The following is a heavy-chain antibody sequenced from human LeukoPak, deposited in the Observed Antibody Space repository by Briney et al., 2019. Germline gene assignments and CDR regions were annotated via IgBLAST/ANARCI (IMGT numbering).Heavy chain of an antibody. D-gene: IGHD6-13*01. CDR3: AKDSRYSSSWYPDC. CDR2: ISGSGGST. J-gene: IGHJ4*02. CDR1: GFTFSSYA. Sequence: GGSLRLSCAASGFTFSSYAMSWVRQAPGKGLEWVSTISGSGGSTYYADSVKGRFTISRDNSKNTLYLQMNSLRAEDTAVYYCAKDSRYSSSWYPDCWGQGTLVTVSS. V-gene: IGHV3-23*01.